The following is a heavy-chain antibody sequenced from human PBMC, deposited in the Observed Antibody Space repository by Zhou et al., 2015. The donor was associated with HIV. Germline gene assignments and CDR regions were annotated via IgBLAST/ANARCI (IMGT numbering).Heavy chain of an antibody. J-gene: IGHJ4*02. V-gene: IGHV3-33*01. D-gene: IGHD6-13*01. CDR3: AREGSSSWSLYFDY. CDR2: IWYDGSNK. Sequence: QVQLVESGGGVVQPGRSLRLSCAASKFIFSSYGMHWVRQAPGKGLEWVAVIWYDGSNKYYADSVKGRFTISRDNSKNTLYLQMNSLRAEDTAVYYCAREGSSSWSLYFDYWGQGTLVTVSS. CDR1: KFIFSSYG.